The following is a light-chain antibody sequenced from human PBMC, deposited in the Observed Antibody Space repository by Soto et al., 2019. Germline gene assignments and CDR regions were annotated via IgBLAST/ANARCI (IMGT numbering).Light chain of an antibody. CDR2: GAS. CDR1: QSVNNN. CDR3: QQYSAWPLT. Sequence: EIVMTQSPATLSVSPGERATLFCRASQSVNNNFLAWYQQKPGQAPRLLIHGASTRATGIPARFSGSGSGTEFTLTISSLQSEDFAVYYCQQYSAWPLTFGGGNKVEIK. V-gene: IGKV3-15*01. J-gene: IGKJ4*01.